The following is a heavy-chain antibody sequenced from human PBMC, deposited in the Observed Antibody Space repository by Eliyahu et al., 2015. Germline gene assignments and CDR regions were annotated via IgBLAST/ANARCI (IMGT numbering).Heavy chain of an antibody. Sequence: QVQLVQSGAEVKKPGSXVKVSCKXSGGXFNSYAISWVRXAPGQGLEWMGGXIPIFGTANYAQKFQGRVTITADKSTSTAYMELSSLRSEDTAVYYCARGSGELLLGYWGQGTLVTVSS. CDR3: ARGSGELLLGY. CDR2: XIPIFGTA. V-gene: IGHV1-69*06. D-gene: IGHD1-7*01. CDR1: GGXFNSYA. J-gene: IGHJ4*02.